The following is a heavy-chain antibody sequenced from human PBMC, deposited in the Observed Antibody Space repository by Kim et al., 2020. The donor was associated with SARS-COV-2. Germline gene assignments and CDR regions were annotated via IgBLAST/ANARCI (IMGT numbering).Heavy chain of an antibody. J-gene: IGHJ5*02. CDR2: ISAYNGNT. V-gene: IGHV1-18*01. CDR1: GYTFTSYG. CDR3: ARGGGCSSTSCYVYNWFDT. D-gene: IGHD2-2*01. Sequence: ASVKVSCKASGYTFTSYGISWVRQAPGQGLEWMGWISAYNGNTNYAQKLQGRVTMTTDTSTSTAYMELRSLRSDDTAVYYCARGGGCSSTSCYVYNWFDTWGQGTLVTVSS.